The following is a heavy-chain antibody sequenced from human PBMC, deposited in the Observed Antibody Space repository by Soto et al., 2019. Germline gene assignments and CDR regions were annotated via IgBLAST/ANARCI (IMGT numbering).Heavy chain of an antibody. V-gene: IGHV4-59*01. J-gene: IGHJ4*02. Sequence: SETLSLTCTVSGGSISSYYWSWIRQPPGKGLEWIGYIYYSGSTNYNPSLKSRVTISVDTSKNQFSLKLSSVTAADTAVYYCARGVGATADYWGQGTLVTVAS. CDR3: ARGVGATADY. D-gene: IGHD1-26*01. CDR1: GGSISSYY. CDR2: IYYSGST.